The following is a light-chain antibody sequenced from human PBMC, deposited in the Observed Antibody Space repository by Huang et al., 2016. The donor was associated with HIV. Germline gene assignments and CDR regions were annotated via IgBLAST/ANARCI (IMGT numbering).Light chain of an antibody. V-gene: IGKV4-1*01. CDR1: QSVLDNSNNKNC. CDR2: WAA. Sequence: DIVMTQSPDSLAVSLRERATINCKSSQSVLDNSNNKNCLAWFQQKPGQRPKLLIYWAASRESGVPDRFSGSGSGTDFTLTISSLQAEDVAVYYCHQYYNTPYTFGQGTKLEIK. CDR3: HQYYNTPYT. J-gene: IGKJ2*01.